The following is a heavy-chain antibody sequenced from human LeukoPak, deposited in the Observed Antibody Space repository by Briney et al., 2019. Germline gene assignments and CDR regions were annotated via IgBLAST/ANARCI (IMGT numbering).Heavy chain of an antibody. J-gene: IGHJ4*02. CDR2: IYYSGST. CDR3: VRDYGDLNY. D-gene: IGHD4-17*01. CDR1: GGSISSSSYY. V-gene: IGHV4-39*01. Sequence: SETLSLTCTVSGGSISSSSYYWGWIRQPPGKGLEWIGSIYYSGSTYYNPSLKSRVTISVDTSKNQFSLKLSSVTAADTAVYYCVRDYGDLNYWGQGTLVTVSS.